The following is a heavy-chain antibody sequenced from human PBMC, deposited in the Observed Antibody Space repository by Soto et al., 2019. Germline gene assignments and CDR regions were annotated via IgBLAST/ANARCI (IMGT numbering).Heavy chain of an antibody. Sequence: ASVKVSCKASGGAFSTSSFVWVRQGPGQGLEWMGGIIPVFSKTNVAQKFQARVTFSADESTRTTYMELTSLTSEDTAIYYCARDVVRSVGGDSWGQGTLVTVSS. CDR3: ARDVVRSVGGDS. CDR1: GGAFSTSS. J-gene: IGHJ4*02. CDR2: IIPVFSKT. D-gene: IGHD3-16*01. V-gene: IGHV1-69*13.